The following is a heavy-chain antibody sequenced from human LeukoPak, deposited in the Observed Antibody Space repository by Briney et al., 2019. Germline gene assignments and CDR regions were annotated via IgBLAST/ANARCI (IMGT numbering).Heavy chain of an antibody. CDR1: GFTFSSYG. CDR3: ARGRGADYGGNSGYFDY. J-gene: IGHJ4*02. Sequence: GGSLRLSCAASGFTFSSYGMHWVRQAPGKGLEWVAVIWYDGSNKYYADSVKGRFTISRDNPKNTLYVQMNSLRAEDTAVYYCARGRGADYGGNSGYFDYWGQGTLVTVSS. CDR2: IWYDGSNK. V-gene: IGHV3-33*01. D-gene: IGHD4-23*01.